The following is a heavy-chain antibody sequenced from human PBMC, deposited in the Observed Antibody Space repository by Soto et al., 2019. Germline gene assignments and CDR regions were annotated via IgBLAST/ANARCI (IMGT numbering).Heavy chain of an antibody. Sequence: PGGSLRLSCSASGFTFSSYAMHWVRQAPGKGLEYVSAISSNGGSTYYADSAKGRFTISRDNSKNTLYLQMSSLRAEDTAVYYCVKDLDYDILTGYPALWGQGTLVTVSS. J-gene: IGHJ4*02. CDR2: ISSNGGST. CDR1: GFTFSSYA. D-gene: IGHD3-9*01. V-gene: IGHV3-64D*06. CDR3: VKDLDYDILTGYPAL.